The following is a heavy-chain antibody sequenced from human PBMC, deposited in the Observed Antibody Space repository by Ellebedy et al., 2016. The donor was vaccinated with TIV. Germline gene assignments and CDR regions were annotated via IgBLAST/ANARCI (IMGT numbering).Heavy chain of an antibody. CDR2: INPGNDDT. CDR3: ARDRIGGDGILFDY. J-gene: IGHJ4*02. D-gene: IGHD6-13*01. CDR1: GYTFTNYA. V-gene: IGHV1-3*01. Sequence: AASVKVSCKASGYTFTNYAMHWVRQAPGQRLEWMGWINPGNDDTKLSQKFQGRVTITGDTSASTVSMELSSLTSEDTAVYYCARDRIGGDGILFDYWGQGTLVTVSS.